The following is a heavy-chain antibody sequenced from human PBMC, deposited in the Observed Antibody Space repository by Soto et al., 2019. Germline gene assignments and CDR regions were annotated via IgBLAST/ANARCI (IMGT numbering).Heavy chain of an antibody. J-gene: IGHJ4*02. CDR1: AFTFTSSA. D-gene: IGHD6-6*01. CDR2: ISGSGSTT. V-gene: IGHV3-23*01. CDR3: AKSPIPARRSFFDY. Sequence: VGSLRLSCAASAFTFTSSAMSWVRQAPGKGLEWVSVISGSGSTTYYADSVKGRFTISRDNSKSTLYLQMDSLRAEDTAMYYCAKSPIPARRSFFDYWGQGTLVTVSS.